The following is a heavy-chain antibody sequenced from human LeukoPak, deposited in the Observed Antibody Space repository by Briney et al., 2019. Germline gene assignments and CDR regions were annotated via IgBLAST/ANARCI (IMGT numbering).Heavy chain of an antibody. D-gene: IGHD4-17*01. CDR2: IYTSGST. Sequence: SETLSLTCTVSGGSISSYYWSWIRQPAGKGLEWIGRIYTSGSTNYNPSLKSRVTMSVDTSKNQFSLKLSSVTAADMAVYYCASQLDYGGPVDYWGQGTLVTVSS. J-gene: IGHJ4*02. CDR1: GGSISSYY. CDR3: ASQLDYGGPVDY. V-gene: IGHV4-4*07.